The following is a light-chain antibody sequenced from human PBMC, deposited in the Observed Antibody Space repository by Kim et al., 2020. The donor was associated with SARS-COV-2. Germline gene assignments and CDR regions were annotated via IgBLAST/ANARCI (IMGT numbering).Light chain of an antibody. CDR1: QSVNIY. CDR3: QQRSNWPLT. CDR2: DAF. V-gene: IGKV3-11*01. J-gene: IGKJ4*01. Sequence: LSPGERATRSCRASQSVNIYLAWYQQKPGQAPRLLIYDAFNRATGIPARFSGSGSGTDFTLTISNLEPEDFAVYYCQQRSNWPLTFGGGTKVDIK.